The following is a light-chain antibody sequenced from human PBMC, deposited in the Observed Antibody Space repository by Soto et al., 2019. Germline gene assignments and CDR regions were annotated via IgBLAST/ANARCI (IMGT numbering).Light chain of an antibody. CDR3: QQYGSSPLT. Sequence: EIVLTQSPGTLSLSPGERATLSCRTSQSVSSTNLAWYQQKPGQAPRLLIYGASRRATGIPDRFSASGSGTDFTLSISRLEPEDFAVYYCQQYGSSPLTFGGGTKVDIK. V-gene: IGKV3-20*01. CDR1: QSVSSTN. CDR2: GAS. J-gene: IGKJ4*01.